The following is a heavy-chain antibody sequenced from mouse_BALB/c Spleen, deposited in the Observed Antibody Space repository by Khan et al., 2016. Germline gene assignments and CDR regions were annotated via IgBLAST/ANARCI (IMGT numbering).Heavy chain of an antibody. CDR1: GYAFTNYL. Sequence: QVQLKQSGAELVRPGTSVKVSCKASGYAFTNYLIEWVKQRPGQGLEWIGVINPGSGGTNYNEKFKGKATLTADKSSSTAYMQLSSLTSDDSAVYFWERSVGLEDAMDYWGQETSVTVSS. J-gene: IGHJ4*01. CDR3: ERSVGLEDAMDY. V-gene: IGHV1-54*01. CDR2: INPGSGGT. D-gene: IGHD4-1*01.